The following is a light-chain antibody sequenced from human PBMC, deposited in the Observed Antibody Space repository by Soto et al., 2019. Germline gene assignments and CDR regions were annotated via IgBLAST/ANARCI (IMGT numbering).Light chain of an antibody. V-gene: IGKV3-20*01. CDR2: GAS. CDR1: QSVSSSY. Sequence: EIVLTQSPGTLSLSPGERATLSCRASQSVSSSYFAWYHQIPGQAPRLLNYGASSRATGIPDRFSGSGSGTDFTLTISRLEPEDFAVYYCQQYRSSPRYTFGQGTKLEIK. CDR3: QQYRSSPRYT. J-gene: IGKJ2*01.